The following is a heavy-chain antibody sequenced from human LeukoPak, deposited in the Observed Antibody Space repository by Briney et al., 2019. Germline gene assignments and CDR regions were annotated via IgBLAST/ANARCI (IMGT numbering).Heavy chain of an antibody. CDR1: GYTFTSYD. CDR2: INPNSGGT. CDR3: ARPDDYASKPFDY. V-gene: IGHV1-2*02. Sequence: ASVKVSCKASGYTFTSYDINWVRQATGQGLEWMGWINPNSGGTNYAQKFQGRVTMTRDTSISTAYMELSRLRSDDTAVYYCARPDDYASKPFDYWGQGTLVTVSS. J-gene: IGHJ4*02. D-gene: IGHD3-16*01.